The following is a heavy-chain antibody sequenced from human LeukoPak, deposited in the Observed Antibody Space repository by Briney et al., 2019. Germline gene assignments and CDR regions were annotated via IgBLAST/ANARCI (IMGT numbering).Heavy chain of an antibody. J-gene: IGHJ1*01. CDR3: ARVARYYDSSGDFQH. V-gene: IGHV3-74*01. Sequence: PGGSLRLSCAASGFTFSSYWMHWVRQAPGKGLVWVSRINSDGSSTSYADSVKGRFTISRDNAKNTLYLQMNSLRAEDTAVYYCARVARYYDSSGDFQHWGQGTLVTVSS. D-gene: IGHD3-22*01. CDR2: INSDGSST. CDR1: GFTFSSYW.